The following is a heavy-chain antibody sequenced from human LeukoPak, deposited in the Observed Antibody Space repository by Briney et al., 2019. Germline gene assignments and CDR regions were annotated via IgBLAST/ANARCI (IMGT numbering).Heavy chain of an antibody. V-gene: IGHV1-18*01. CDR1: GYTFTSYG. J-gene: IGHJ4*02. CDR2: ISAYNGNT. D-gene: IGHD3-22*01. CDR3: VWEGDSRRDIDY. Sequence: ASVKVSCKASGYTFTSYGVSWVRQAPGQGLEWMGWISAYNGNTNYAQKLQGRVTMTTDTSTSTAYMELRSLRSDDTAVYYCVWEGDSRRDIDYWGQGTLVTVSS.